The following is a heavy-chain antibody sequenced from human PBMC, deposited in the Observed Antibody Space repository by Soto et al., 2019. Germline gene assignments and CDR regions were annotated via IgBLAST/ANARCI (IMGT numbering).Heavy chain of an antibody. V-gene: IGHV3-33*01. J-gene: IGHJ4*02. CDR1: GFTFSNYG. Sequence: QVQLVESGGDVVQPGRSLRLSCAASGFTFSNYGMHWARQAPGKGLEWVAAILYDGSNKYYADSVKGRFTISRDNSKNTLYQKMNSRRAGATSFYCWAGGTYYFDYCGQGPLATPSS. CDR3: AGGTYYFDY. CDR2: ILYDGSNK. D-gene: IGHD1-26*01.